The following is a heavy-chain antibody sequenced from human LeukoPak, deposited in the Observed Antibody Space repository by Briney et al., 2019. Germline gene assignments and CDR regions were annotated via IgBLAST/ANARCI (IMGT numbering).Heavy chain of an antibody. V-gene: IGHV3-48*04. CDR1: GFTFSSYS. D-gene: IGHD6-13*01. CDR2: ISSSSSTI. CDR3: ASLPSSSHSYYYYYYMDV. Sequence: GGSLRLSCAASGFTFSSYSMNWVRQAPGKGLEWVSYISSSSSTIYYADSVKGRFTISRDNAKNSLYLQMNSLRAEDAAVYYCASLPSSSHSYYYYYYMDVWGKGTTVTVSS. J-gene: IGHJ6*03.